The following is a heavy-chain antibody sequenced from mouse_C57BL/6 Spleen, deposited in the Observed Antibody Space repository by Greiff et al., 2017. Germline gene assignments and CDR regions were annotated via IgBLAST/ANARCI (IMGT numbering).Heavy chain of an antibody. J-gene: IGHJ4*01. V-gene: IGHV1-76*01. CDR3: ARVAYYSNYYAMDY. Sequence: VKLQESGAELVRPGASVKLSCKASGYTFTDYYINWVKQRPGQGLEWIARIYPGSGNTYYNEKFKGKATLTAEKSSSTAYMQLSSLTSEDSAVYFCARVAYYSNYYAMDYWGQGTSVTVSS. D-gene: IGHD2-5*01. CDR1: GYTFTDYY. CDR2: IYPGSGNT.